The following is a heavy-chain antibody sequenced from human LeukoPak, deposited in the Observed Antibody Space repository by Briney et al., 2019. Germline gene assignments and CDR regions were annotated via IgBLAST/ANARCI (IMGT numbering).Heavy chain of an antibody. D-gene: IGHD1-26*01. J-gene: IGHJ2*01. CDR1: GFTFSDHY. CDR2: VRNKANSYIT. CDR3: GRIRGSYLHWYFDL. V-gene: IGHV3-72*01. Sequence: PGGSLRLSCAAPGFTFSDHYVDWVRQAPGKGLEWVGRVRNKANSYITMYATSVKGRFTISRNDSENSLYLQMNSLKTEDTAVYYCGRIRGSYLHWYFDLWGRGTLVTVSS.